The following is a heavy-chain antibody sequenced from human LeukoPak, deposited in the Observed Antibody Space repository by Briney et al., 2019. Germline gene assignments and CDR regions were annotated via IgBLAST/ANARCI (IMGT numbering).Heavy chain of an antibody. CDR1: GGSISSGGYF. D-gene: IGHD3-22*01. V-gene: IGHV4-31*03. CDR2: IYYSGST. CDR3: TRGIFYDSSGSNWFDP. Sequence: SQTLSLTCTVSGGSISSGGYFWSWIRQHPGKGLEWIGYIYYSGSTYYNPSLKSRVTISVDTSKNQFSLKLSSVTAADTAVYYCTRGIFYDSSGSNWFDPWGQGTLVTVSS. J-gene: IGHJ5*02.